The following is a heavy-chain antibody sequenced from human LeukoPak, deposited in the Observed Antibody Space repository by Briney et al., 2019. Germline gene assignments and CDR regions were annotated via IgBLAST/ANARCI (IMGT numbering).Heavy chain of an antibody. CDR3: ARVTATGGAFDI. Sequence: GGSLRLSCAASGFTFSSYSMNWVRQAPGKGLEWVSSISSSSSYIYYADSVKGRFTISRDNAKNSLHLQMNSLRAEDTAVYYCARVTATGGAFDIWGQGTMVTVSS. CDR2: ISSSSSYI. J-gene: IGHJ3*02. D-gene: IGHD4-17*01. V-gene: IGHV3-21*01. CDR1: GFTFSSYS.